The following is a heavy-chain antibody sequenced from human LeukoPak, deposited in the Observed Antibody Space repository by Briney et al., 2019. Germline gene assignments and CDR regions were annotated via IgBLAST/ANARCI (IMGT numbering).Heavy chain of an antibody. CDR1: GHTFTSYA. V-gene: IGHV7-4-1*02. Sequence: SSVKVSCKASGHTFTSYAMNWVRHAPGQGLEWMGLINTNTGNPTYAQGFTGRFVFSLDCSVSSGYLRISRLKAEDTAVCYCARAGRLAVAFDIWGQGTMVTVSS. D-gene: IGHD6-25*01. J-gene: IGHJ3*02. CDR2: INTNTGNP. CDR3: ARAGRLAVAFDI.